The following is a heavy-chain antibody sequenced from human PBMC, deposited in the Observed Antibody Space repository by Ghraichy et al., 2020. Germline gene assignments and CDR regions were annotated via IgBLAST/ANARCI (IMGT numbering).Heavy chain of an antibody. D-gene: IGHD6-13*01. J-gene: IGHJ6*02. Sequence: GGSLRLSCAASGFTFDDYTMHWVRQAPGKGLEWVSLISWDGGSTYYADSVKGRFTISRDNSKNSLYLQMNSLRTEDTALYYCAKGPYIAAGTTTISPEDYGMDVWGQGTTVTVSS. V-gene: IGHV3-43*01. CDR3: AKGPYIAAGTTTISPEDYGMDV. CDR2: ISWDGGST. CDR1: GFTFDDYT.